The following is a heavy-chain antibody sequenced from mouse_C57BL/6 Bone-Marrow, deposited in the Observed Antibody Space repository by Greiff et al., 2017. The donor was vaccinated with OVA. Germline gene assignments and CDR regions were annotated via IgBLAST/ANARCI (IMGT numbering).Heavy chain of an antibody. D-gene: IGHD2-3*01. V-gene: IGHV5-4*03. CDR2: ISDGGSYT. Sequence: DVKLVESGGGLVKPGGSLKLSCAASGFTFSSYAMSWVRQTPEKRLEWVATISDGGSYTYYPDNVKGRFTISRDNAKNNLYLQMSHLKSEDTAMYYCAKGYSLDYWGQGTTLTVSA. J-gene: IGHJ2*01. CDR1: GFTFSSYA. CDR3: AKGYSLDY.